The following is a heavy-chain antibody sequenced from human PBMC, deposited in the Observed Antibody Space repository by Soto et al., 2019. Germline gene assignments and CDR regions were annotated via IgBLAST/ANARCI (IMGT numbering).Heavy chain of an antibody. V-gene: IGHV1-69*13. CDR2: IIPIFGTA. J-gene: IGHJ3*02. CDR3: ARTLAAAGQIDALDI. D-gene: IGHD6-13*01. CDR1: GGTFSSYA. Sequence: SVKVSCKASGGTFSSYAISWVRQAPGQGLEWMGGIIPIFGTANCAQKFQGRVTITADESTSTAYMELSSLRSEDTAVYYCARTLAAAGQIDALDIWGQGTMVTVSS.